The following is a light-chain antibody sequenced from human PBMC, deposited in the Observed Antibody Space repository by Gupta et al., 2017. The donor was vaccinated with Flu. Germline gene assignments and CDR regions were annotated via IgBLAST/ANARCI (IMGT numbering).Light chain of an antibody. V-gene: IGLV3-1*01. Sequence: SYELTQSPSVTVFPGQTASITCSGDNLGDKYVAWYQQKPGQSPVVVIYQDTKRPSGLPERFSGSNSGSTATLTISGTQAMDEADYYCQAEDSSPAKVFGGGTKLTVL. CDR1: NLGDKY. CDR3: QAEDSSPAKV. CDR2: QDT. J-gene: IGLJ3*02.